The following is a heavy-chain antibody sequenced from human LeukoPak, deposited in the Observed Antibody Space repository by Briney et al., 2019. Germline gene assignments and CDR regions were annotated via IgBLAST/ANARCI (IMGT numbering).Heavy chain of an antibody. CDR1: GGTFSSYA. Sequence: SVKVSCKASGGTFSSYAISWVREAPGQGLEWMGGIIPIFGTANYAQKFQGRVTITTDESTSTAYMELSSLRSEDTAVYYCARGRDGYNYIWFDPWGQGTLVTVSS. V-gene: IGHV1-69*05. CDR3: ARGRDGYNYIWFDP. J-gene: IGHJ5*02. D-gene: IGHD5-24*01. CDR2: IIPIFGTA.